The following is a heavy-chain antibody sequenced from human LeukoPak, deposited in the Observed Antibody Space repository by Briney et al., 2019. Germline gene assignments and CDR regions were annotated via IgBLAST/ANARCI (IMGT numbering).Heavy chain of an antibody. CDR1: GFTFSSCG. J-gene: IGHJ4*02. CDR2: IWYGESTK. Sequence: GGSLRLSCAASGFTFSSCGMHWVRQAPGKGLEWVAVIWYGESTKYYADSVKGRFTISRDNSKNTLYLQMNSLRAEDTAVYYCAKGEYYYDSSGYPDYWGQGTLVTVSS. V-gene: IGHV3-30*02. CDR3: AKGEYYYDSSGYPDY. D-gene: IGHD3-22*01.